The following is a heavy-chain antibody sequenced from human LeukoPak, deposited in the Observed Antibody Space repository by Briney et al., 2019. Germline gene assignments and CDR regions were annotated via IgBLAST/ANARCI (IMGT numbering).Heavy chain of an antibody. Sequence: GESLKISCKGSGYSFTSYWIGWVRQMPGKGLEWMGIIYPGDSDTRYSPSFQGQVAISADKSISTAYLQWSSLKASDTAMYYCARHRVLRFLEWLPYFDYWGQGTLVTVSS. CDR3: ARHRVLRFLEWLPYFDY. D-gene: IGHD3-3*01. J-gene: IGHJ4*02. V-gene: IGHV5-51*01. CDR2: IYPGDSDT. CDR1: GYSFTSYW.